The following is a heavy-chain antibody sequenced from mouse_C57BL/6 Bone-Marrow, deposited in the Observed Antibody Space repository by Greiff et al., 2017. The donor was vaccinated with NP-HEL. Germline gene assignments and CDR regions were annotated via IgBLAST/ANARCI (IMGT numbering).Heavy chain of an antibody. J-gene: IGHJ4*01. V-gene: IGHV1-20*01. Sequence: VQLQQSGPELVKPGDSVKISCKASGYSFTGYFMNWVMQSHGKSLEWIGRINPYNGDTFYNQKFKGKATLTVDKSSSTAHMELRSLTSEDSAVYYCARRNYYYGSSCDYAMDCWGQGTSVTVSS. CDR2: INPYNGDT. CDR3: ARRNYYYGSSCDYAMDC. D-gene: IGHD1-1*01. CDR1: GYSFTGYF.